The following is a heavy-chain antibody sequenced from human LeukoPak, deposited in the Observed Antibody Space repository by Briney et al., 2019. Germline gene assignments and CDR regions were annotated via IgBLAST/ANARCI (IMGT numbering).Heavy chain of an antibody. CDR3: AKGSGRGYSYGLEY. Sequence: GGSLRLSCVASGFTFSSYGMSWVGQAPGKGAEWVSLISGSAGSTYYADSVKGRVSISRDNSKNTMYMQMRSVRAEDTAVYYCAKGSGRGYSYGLEYWGQGTLVTVSS. J-gene: IGHJ4*02. V-gene: IGHV3-23*01. D-gene: IGHD5-18*01. CDR2: ISGSAGST. CDR1: GFTFSSYG.